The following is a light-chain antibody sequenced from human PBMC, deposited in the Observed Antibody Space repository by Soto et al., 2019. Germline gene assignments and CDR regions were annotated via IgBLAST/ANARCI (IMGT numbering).Light chain of an antibody. V-gene: IGKV3-11*01. CDR3: QHRSNWPLT. CDR2: DAS. Sequence: EIVLTQSPDTLSLSPGERATLSCRASQSVSSYLVWYQQKPGQPPRLLIYDASNRATGIPARFSGSGSGTDFTLTITSLESEDFAVYYCQHRSNWPLTFGGGTKVEIK. J-gene: IGKJ4*01. CDR1: QSVSSY.